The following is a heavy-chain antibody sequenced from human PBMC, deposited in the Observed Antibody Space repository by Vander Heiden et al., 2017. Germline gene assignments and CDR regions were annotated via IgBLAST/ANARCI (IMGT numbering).Heavy chain of an antibody. J-gene: IGHJ4*02. CDR3: ARIGGGDSLTSAAFEY. Sequence: SSYGMHWVRQAPGKGLEWVALIWYDGSYKYYADSVKGRFNISRDNSEHTLYLQMNNLRADDTAVYYCARIGGGDSLTSAAFEYWGQGALVTVSS. CDR2: IWYDGSYK. CDR1: SSYG. V-gene: IGHV3-33*01. D-gene: IGHD3-16*01.